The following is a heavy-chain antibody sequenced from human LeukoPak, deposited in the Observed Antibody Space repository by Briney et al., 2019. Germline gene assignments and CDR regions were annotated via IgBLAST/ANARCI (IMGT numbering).Heavy chain of an antibody. CDR3: ATLDPRVPDSFDY. J-gene: IGHJ4*02. CDR1: GFTFISYW. D-gene: IGHD1-1*01. V-gene: IGHV3-7*01. Sequence: GGSLRLSCAASGFTFISYWMSWVRQAPGKGLEWVANIKQDGSEKYYVDSVKGRFTISRDNAKNSLYLQMNSLRAEDTAVYYCATLDPRVPDSFDYWGQGTLVTVSS. CDR2: IKQDGSEK.